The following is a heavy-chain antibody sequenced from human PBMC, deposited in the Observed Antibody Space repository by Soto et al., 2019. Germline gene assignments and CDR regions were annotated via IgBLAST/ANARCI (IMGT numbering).Heavy chain of an antibody. Sequence: EVQLVESGGGLVQPGGSLRLSCAASGFTFSSYDMHWVRQATGKGLEWVSAIGTAGDTYYPGSVKGRFTISRENAKNSLYLQMNSLRAGDTAVYYCARGEYGSGSLLHWGQGTLVTVPS. CDR1: GFTFSSYD. CDR2: IGTAGDT. CDR3: ARGEYGSGSLLH. V-gene: IGHV3-13*04. D-gene: IGHD3-10*01. J-gene: IGHJ4*02.